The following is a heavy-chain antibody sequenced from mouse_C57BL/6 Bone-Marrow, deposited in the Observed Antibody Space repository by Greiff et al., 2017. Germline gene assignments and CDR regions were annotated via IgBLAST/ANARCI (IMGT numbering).Heavy chain of an antibody. CDR3: AREGGGSSLFAY. D-gene: IGHD1-1*01. J-gene: IGHJ3*01. Sequence: VQLQQPGAELVMPGASVKLSCKASGYTFTSYWMHWVKQRPGQGLEWIGEIDPSDSYTNYNQKFKGKSTLPVDKSSSTAYMQLSSLTSEDSAVYYCAREGGGSSLFAYWGQGTLVTVSA. CDR2: IDPSDSYT. CDR1: GYTFTSYW. V-gene: IGHV1-69*01.